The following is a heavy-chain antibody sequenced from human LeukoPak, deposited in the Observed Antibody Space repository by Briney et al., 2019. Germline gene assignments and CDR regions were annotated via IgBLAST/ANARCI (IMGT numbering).Heavy chain of an antibody. CDR2: IYSGGST. CDR1: GFIFSSFA. CDR3: ARKLGGEDDY. V-gene: IGHV3-53*01. Sequence: GGFPSPSCAASGFIFSSFAMRWGRRAPGEGGEWVSVIYSGGSTYYADSVKGRFTISRDNSKNTLYLQMNSLRAEDTAVYYCARKLGGEDDYWGQGTLVTVSS. D-gene: IGHD2-21*01. J-gene: IGHJ4*02.